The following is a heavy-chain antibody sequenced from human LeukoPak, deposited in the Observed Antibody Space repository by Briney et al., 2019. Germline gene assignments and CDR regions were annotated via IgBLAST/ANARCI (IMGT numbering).Heavy chain of an antibody. Sequence: PGGSLRLSCAASGFTFSSYWMHWVRQAPGKGLVWVSRINSDGSSTSYADSVKGRFTISRDNAKNTLYLQMNSLRAEDTAVYYCAKDSPHSGSYLNHLTKADYYYYGMDVWGQGTTVTVSS. V-gene: IGHV3-74*01. J-gene: IGHJ6*02. CDR2: INSDGSST. D-gene: IGHD1-26*01. CDR3: AKDSPHSGSYLNHLTKADYYYYGMDV. CDR1: GFTFSSYW.